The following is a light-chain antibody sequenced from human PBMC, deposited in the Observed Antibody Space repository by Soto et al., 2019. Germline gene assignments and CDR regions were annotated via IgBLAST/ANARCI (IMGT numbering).Light chain of an antibody. CDR2: AAS. Sequence: DIQMTQSPSSVSASVGDRVTITCRASQGISSWLAWYQQKPGKAPNLLIHAASSLQSGVPPRFSGSGSGTDFTLTISNVQPEDFAIYYCQQSYRSPITFGQGTRLEIK. CDR3: QQSYRSPIT. V-gene: IGKV1-12*01. CDR1: QGISSW. J-gene: IGKJ5*01.